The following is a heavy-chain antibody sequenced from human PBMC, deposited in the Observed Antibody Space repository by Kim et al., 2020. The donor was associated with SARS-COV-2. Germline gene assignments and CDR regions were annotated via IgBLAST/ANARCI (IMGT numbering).Heavy chain of an antibody. CDR2: IRNMASGGTP. CDR1: GFTLGDYT. CDR3: NRDLWWSVDY. D-gene: IGHD2-21*01. J-gene: IGHJ4*02. V-gene: IGHV3-49*04. Sequence: GGSLRLSCTTSGFTLGDYTINWVRQAPGKGLEWVGFIRNMASGGTPEYAASVKGRFTISTDDSKGIVYLQMDTLKTEDAAMYYCNRDLWWSVDYWGQGTLVTVSS.